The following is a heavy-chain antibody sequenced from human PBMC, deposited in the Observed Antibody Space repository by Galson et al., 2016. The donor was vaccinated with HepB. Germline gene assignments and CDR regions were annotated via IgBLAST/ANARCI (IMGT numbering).Heavy chain of an antibody. CDR3: ARGLREDPPDQ. CDR1: GGSFRADV. J-gene: IGHJ5*02. CDR2: IIPTFDST. V-gene: IGHV1-69*13. Sequence: SVKVSEASGGSFRADVFSWVRQAPGQGLEWMGGIIPTFDSTTYAQKFQGRVTLTADESTTTVYMELRSLRSDDTAVYYCARGLREDPPDQWGQGTLVIVSS. D-gene: IGHD2-21*01.